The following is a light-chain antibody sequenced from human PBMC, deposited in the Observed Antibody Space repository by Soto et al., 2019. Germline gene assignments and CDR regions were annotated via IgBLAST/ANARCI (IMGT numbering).Light chain of an antibody. CDR3: SSYAGSNNYV. J-gene: IGLJ1*01. Sequence: QSVLTQPPSASGSPRQAVTISCTGTSSDVGGYNCVSWYQQHPGKAPKLMIYEVTKRPSGVPNRFSGSRSGNTASLTVSGLQAEDEADYYCSSYAGSNNYVFGTRTKVTVL. V-gene: IGLV2-8*01. CDR2: EVT. CDR1: SSDVGGYNC.